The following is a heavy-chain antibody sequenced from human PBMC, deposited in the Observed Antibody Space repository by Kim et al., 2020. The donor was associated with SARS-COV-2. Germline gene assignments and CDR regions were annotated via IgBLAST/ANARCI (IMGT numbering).Heavy chain of an antibody. D-gene: IGHD3-10*01. CDR3: ARERGVIRLGHGMDV. CDR2: ISSSSSTI. Sequence: GGSLRLSCAASGFTFSSYSMNWVRQAPGKGLEWVSYISSSSSTIYYADSVKGRFTISRDNAKNSLYLQMNSLRAEDTAVYYCARERGVIRLGHGMDVWGQGTTVTVSS. V-gene: IGHV3-48*04. CDR1: GFTFSSYS. J-gene: IGHJ6*02.